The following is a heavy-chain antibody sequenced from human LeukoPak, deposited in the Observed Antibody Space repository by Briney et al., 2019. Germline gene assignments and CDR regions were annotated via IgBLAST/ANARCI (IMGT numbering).Heavy chain of an antibody. D-gene: IGHD4-23*01. CDR2: IYYSGST. CDR1: GGSISSSSYY. V-gene: IGHV4-39*01. J-gene: IGHJ4*02. CDR3: ARLGRTVVLDY. Sequence: SETLSLTCTVSGGSISSSSYYWGWIRQPPGKGLEWIGSIYYSGSTYYNPSLKSRVTISVDTSKNQFSLKLSSVTAADTAVYYCARLGRTVVLDYWGQGTLVTVSS.